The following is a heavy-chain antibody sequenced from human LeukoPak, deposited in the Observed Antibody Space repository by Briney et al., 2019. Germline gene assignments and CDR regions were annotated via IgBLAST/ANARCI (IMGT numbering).Heavy chain of an antibody. CDR1: GGSIRSGGYY. CDR3: ARVVRAAGAFDI. D-gene: IGHD6-25*01. J-gene: IGHJ3*02. CDR2: IYYSGST. V-gene: IGHV4-31*03. Sequence: SETLSLTCTVSGGSIRSGGYYWSWIRQHPGKGLEWIGYIYYSGSTYYNPSLKSRVTISVDTSKNQFSLKLSSETAADTAVYYCARVVRAAGAFDIWGQGTMVTVSS.